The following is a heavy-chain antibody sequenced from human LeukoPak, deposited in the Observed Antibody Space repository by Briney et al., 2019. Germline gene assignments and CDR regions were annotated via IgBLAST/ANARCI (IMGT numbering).Heavy chain of an antibody. Sequence: GGSLRLSCAASGFTFSSHWMHWVRQAPGKGLGWVTRISSDGSSTRYADSVKGRFTISRDNAKNTLYLQMSSLRAEDTAMYYCARISLSGWVNDHWGQGTLVTVSS. D-gene: IGHD6-19*01. CDR3: ARISLSGWVNDH. CDR1: GFTFSSHW. V-gene: IGHV3-74*01. CDR2: ISSDGSST. J-gene: IGHJ4*02.